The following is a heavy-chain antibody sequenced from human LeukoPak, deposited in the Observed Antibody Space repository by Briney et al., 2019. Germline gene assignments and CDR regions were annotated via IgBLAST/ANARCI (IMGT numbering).Heavy chain of an antibody. J-gene: IGHJ6*02. D-gene: IGHD3-10*01. CDR3: AKTLWSPRGDI. CDR1: GFTFSGYA. Sequence: PGGSLRLSCAASGFTFSGYAMTWVRQAPGKGLEWVSAISGYDTSTFYAESVKGRFTISRDNSRNTLYLQMNCLRVEDTAVYYCAKTLWSPRGDIWGQGTTVTVSS. CDR2: ISGYDTST. V-gene: IGHV3-23*01.